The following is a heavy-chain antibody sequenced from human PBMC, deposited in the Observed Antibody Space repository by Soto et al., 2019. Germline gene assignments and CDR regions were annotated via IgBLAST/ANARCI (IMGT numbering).Heavy chain of an antibody. CDR3: ARWRYGDY. D-gene: IGHD1-1*01. CDR2: ISAHNGNT. Sequence: QVHLVQSGAEVKKPGASVKVSCKASGYTFTSYGITWVRQAPGQGLEWMGWISAHNGNTDYAQKLQGRVIVTRDTSTSTAYMELRSLISDDTAVYYCARWRYGDYWGQGALVTVSS. V-gene: IGHV1-18*01. CDR1: GYTFTSYG. J-gene: IGHJ4*02.